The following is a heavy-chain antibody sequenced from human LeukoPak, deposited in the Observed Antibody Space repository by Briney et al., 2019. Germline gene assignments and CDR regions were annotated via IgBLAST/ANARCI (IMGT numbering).Heavy chain of an antibody. CDR3: ARAGARIAAAGTGSRYYYYGMDV. CDR2: ISSSSSYI. D-gene: IGHD6-13*01. CDR1: GFTFSSYS. V-gene: IGHV3-21*01. Sequence: GGSLRLSCAASGFTFSSYSMNWVRQAPGKGLEWVSSISSSSSYIYYADSVKGRFTISRDNAKNSLYLQMNSLRAEDTAVYYCARAGARIAAAGTGSRYYYYGMDVWGQGTTVTVSS. J-gene: IGHJ6*02.